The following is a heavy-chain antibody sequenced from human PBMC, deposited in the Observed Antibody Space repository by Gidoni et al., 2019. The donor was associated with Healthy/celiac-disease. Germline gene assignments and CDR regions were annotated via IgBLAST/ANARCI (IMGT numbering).Heavy chain of an antibody. V-gene: IGHV3-64D*06. D-gene: IGHD6-19*01. CDR3: VKVSDSGWYYFDY. Sequence: EVQLVESGGGLVQPGGSLRLSCSPSVFTLSSYAMHWVSQAPGKGMEYVSVISSNGVSTSYEDSVKGRYIISRDNSKNTLYLQMSSLRTEDTAVYYCVKVSDSGWYYFDYWGQGTLVTVSS. CDR1: VFTLSSYA. CDR2: ISSNGVST. J-gene: IGHJ4*02.